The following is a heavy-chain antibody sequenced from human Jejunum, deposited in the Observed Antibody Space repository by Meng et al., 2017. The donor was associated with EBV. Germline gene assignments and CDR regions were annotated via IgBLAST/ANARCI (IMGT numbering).Heavy chain of an antibody. J-gene: IGHJ2*01. V-gene: IGHV1-2*06. Sequence: QVQLGQAGAELKKPGASVNVSRKASAYTSSGYYMHWVRQAPGQGLEWMGRINPNSGGANYAQKFQGRVTMTRDTSISTAYMELSRLRSDDTAVYYCAREGLVGDLRYFDLWGRGTLVTVSS. CDR2: INPNSGGA. CDR1: AYTSSGYY. CDR3: AREGLVGDLRYFDL. D-gene: IGHD3-16*01.